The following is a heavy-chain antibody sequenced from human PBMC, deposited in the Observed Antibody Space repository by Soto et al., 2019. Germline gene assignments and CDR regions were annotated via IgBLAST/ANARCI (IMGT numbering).Heavy chain of an antibody. CDR2: IIAIFGGG. V-gene: IGHV1-69*01. CDR1: GGPFTRYA. CDR3: SWSSDWSCARNQLVSTRIGFN. J-gene: IGHJ4*02. D-gene: IGHD3-22*01. Sequence: QVQLVQSGAEVKKTGSSVKVSCKASGGPFTRYAFSWVRQAPGQGLEWMGGIIAIFGGGHYAQKFPGRAWSTAVESTNTAYMELSILKSEDTAVYFCSWSSDWSCARNQLVSTRIGFNWVQGPLGTVSS.